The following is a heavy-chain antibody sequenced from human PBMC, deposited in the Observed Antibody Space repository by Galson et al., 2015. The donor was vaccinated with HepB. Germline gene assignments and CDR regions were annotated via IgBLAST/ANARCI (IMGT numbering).Heavy chain of an antibody. V-gene: IGHV3-23*01. CDR1: GFTFSSYA. CDR2: ISGSGGST. D-gene: IGHD6-19*01. CDR3: AKSGQWLRGGYFDY. J-gene: IGHJ4*02. Sequence: SLRLSCAASGFTFSSYAMYWVRQAPGKELEWVSVISGSGGSTYYADSVKGRFTISRDNSKNTLSLQMNSLRAEDTALYYCAKSGQWLRGGYFDYWGQGTLVTVSS.